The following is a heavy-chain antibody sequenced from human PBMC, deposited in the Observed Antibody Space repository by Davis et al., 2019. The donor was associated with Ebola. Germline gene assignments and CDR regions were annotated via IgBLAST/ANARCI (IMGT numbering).Heavy chain of an antibody. CDR3: ASSITIFGVVGPYYYYGMDV. J-gene: IGHJ6*02. D-gene: IGHD3-3*01. V-gene: IGHV4-59*01. Sequence: PSETLSLTCTVSGGSISSYYWSWIRQPPGKGLEWIGYIYYSGSTNYNPSLKSRVTISVDTSKNQFSLKLSSVTAADTAVYYCASSITIFGVVGPYYYYGMDVWGQGTTVTVSS. CDR1: GGSISSYY. CDR2: IYYSGST.